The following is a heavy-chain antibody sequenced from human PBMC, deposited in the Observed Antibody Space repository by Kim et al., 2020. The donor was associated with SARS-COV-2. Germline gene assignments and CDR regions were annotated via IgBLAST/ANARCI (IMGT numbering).Heavy chain of an antibody. CDR2: T. J-gene: IGHJ4*02. CDR3: ARAYSSGWIDY. Sequence: TNDADSVKGRFTISRDNAKNSLYLQMNSLRAEDTAVYYCARAYSSGWIDYWGQGTLVTVSS. V-gene: IGHV3-11*05. D-gene: IGHD6-19*01.